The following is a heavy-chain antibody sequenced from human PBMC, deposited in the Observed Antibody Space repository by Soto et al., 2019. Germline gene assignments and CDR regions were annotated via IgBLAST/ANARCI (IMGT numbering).Heavy chain of an antibody. D-gene: IGHD2-21*02. CDR3: ARHIVVVTAILYFDY. Sequence: SETLSLTFTVSGGSISSSSYDGGWIRQPPGKGLEWIGSIYYSGSTYYNPSLKSRVTISVDTSKNQFSLKLSSVAAADTAVYYCARHIVVVTAILYFDYWGQGTLVTVSS. CDR2: IYYSGST. CDR1: GGSISSSSYD. V-gene: IGHV4-39*01. J-gene: IGHJ4*02.